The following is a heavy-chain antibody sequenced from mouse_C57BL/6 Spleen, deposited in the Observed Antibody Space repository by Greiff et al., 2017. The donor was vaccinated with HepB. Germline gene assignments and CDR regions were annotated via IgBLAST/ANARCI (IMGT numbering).Heavy chain of an antibody. D-gene: IGHD2-2*01. CDR3: ARGGMVTTDYYFDY. CDR1: GYTFTSYW. CDR2: IHPNSGST. Sequence: VQLQQPGAELVKPGASVKLSCKASGYTFTSYWMHWVKQRPGQGLEWIGMIHPNSGSTNYNEKFKSKATLTVDKSSSTAYMQLSSLTSEDSAVYYCARGGMVTTDYYFDYWGQGTPLTVSS. J-gene: IGHJ2*01. V-gene: IGHV1-64*01.